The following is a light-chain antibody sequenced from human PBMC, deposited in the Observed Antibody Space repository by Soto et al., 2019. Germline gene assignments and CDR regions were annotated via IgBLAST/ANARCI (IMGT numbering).Light chain of an antibody. CDR2: AAS. CDR3: QQYGSSART. J-gene: IGKJ1*01. V-gene: IGKV1-16*01. Sequence: IEVTQVATSLSASGGDRIEISCRASQDIAIYLAWYQQKPGEAPKLVIYAASTLYGGVPSRFSGSGSETDFTLTMSRLQPEDFAVYYCQQYGSSARTFGQGTKVDIK. CDR1: QDIAIY.